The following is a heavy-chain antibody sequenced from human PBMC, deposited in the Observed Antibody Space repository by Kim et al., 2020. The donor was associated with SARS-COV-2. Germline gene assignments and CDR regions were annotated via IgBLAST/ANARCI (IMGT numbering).Heavy chain of an antibody. D-gene: IGHD3-9*01. CDR2: IGSGGDNK. CDR1: GFTFDNYA. J-gene: IGHJ3*01. CDR3: TKDIDGSANHNFDGFDV. V-gene: IGHV3-43*02. Sequence: GGSLRLSCAASGFTFDNYAIHWVRQPPGEGLEWVSLIGSGGDNKYYADSVKGRFTVSRDNSKNVVYLQLSNLRVDDTALYFATKDIDGSANHNFDGFDV.